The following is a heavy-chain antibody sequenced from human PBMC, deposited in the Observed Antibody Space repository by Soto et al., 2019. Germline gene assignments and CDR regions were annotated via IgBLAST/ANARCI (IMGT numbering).Heavy chain of an antibody. J-gene: IGHJ4*02. D-gene: IGHD3-10*01. CDR1: GSTVSSNY. Sequence: ESLKISCVASGSTVSSNYMSWLRQAPGKGLEWVSAIYSGGSTHYADSVKGRFTISRDKSKNTLYLQMNTLRAEDTAVYYCATGFGDSFDYWGQGTLVTVS. CDR2: IYSGGST. V-gene: IGHV3-66*01. CDR3: ATGFGDSFDY.